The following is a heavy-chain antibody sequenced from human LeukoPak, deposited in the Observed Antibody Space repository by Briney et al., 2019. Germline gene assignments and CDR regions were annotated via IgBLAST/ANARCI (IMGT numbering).Heavy chain of an antibody. D-gene: IGHD3-22*01. CDR3: ARIADYYDSTPQAPY. CDR2: INPSGGST. Sequence: EASVKVSCKASGYTFTSYYMHWVRQAPGQGLEWMGIINPSGGSTIYAQKFQGRVTMTRDTSTSTVYMELSSLRSEDTAVYYCARIADYYDSTPQAPYWGQGTLVTVSS. V-gene: IGHV1-46*01. CDR1: GYTFTSYY. J-gene: IGHJ4*02.